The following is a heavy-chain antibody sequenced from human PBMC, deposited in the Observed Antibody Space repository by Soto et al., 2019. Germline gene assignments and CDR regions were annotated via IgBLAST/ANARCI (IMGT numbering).Heavy chain of an antibody. CDR2: INPSGGST. D-gene: IGHD3-10*01. CDR3: ARDGSNGSESYPSGRGYYYYGMDV. V-gene: IGHV1-46*01. J-gene: IGHJ6*02. CDR1: GYTFTSYY. Sequence: QVQLVQSGAEVKKPGASVKVSCKASGYTFTSYYMHWVRQAPGQGLEWMGIINPSGGSTSYAQKFQGRVTRTRDTSTSTVYMELSSLRSEDTAVYYCARDGSNGSESYPSGRGYYYYGMDVWGQGTTVTVSS.